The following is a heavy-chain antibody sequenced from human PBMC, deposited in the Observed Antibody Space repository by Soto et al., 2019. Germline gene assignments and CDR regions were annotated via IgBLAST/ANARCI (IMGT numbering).Heavy chain of an antibody. CDR3: ARGSCGAAAPHHNWFDP. CDR2: IIPIFGTA. J-gene: IGHJ5*02. D-gene: IGHD6-13*01. V-gene: IGHV1-69*12. CDR1: GGTFSSYA. Sequence: QVQLVQSGAEVKKPGSSVKVSCKASGGTFSSYAISWVRQAPGQGLEWMGGIIPIFGTANYAQKFQGRVTITADESTSTADMELSSLRSEDTAVYYCARGSCGAAAPHHNWFDPWGQGTLVTVSS.